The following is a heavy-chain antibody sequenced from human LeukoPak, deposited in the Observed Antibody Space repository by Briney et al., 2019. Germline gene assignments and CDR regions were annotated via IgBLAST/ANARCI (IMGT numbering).Heavy chain of an antibody. CDR3: ARDPGWGGIDY. CDR2: VSPDGSQT. V-gene: IGHV3-7*03. D-gene: IGHD3-16*01. CDR1: GLSFSDSS. J-gene: IGHJ4*02. Sequence: PGGSLRLSCAASGLSFSDSSMGWVRQPSGKGLEWVAVVSPDGSQTYHADSVKGRFTISRDNARNSLYLQMNSLRVEDSALYYSARDPGWGGIDYWGQGTLVTVSS.